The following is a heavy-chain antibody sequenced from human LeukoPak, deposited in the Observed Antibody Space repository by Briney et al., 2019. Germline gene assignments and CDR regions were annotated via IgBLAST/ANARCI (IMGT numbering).Heavy chain of an antibody. CDR3: VKPVAATLFNGLDV. Sequence: GGSLRLSCSASGFTVSSYAMHWVRQAPGKGLEYVSAISSDGGTTYYADSVKGRFTISRDNSKNTLYLQMSSLRADDTAVYYCVKPVAATLFNGLDVWGQGTTVTVSS. J-gene: IGHJ6*02. V-gene: IGHV3-64D*06. CDR2: ISSDGGTT. CDR1: GFTVSSYA. D-gene: IGHD2-15*01.